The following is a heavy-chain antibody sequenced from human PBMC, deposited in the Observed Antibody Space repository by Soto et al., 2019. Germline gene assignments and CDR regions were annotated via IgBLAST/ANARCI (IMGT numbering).Heavy chain of an antibody. D-gene: IGHD4-17*01. V-gene: IGHV3-7*01. CDR1: EFTFSQHW. CDR3: ARGHYGRDY. J-gene: IGHJ4*02. Sequence: EVHLVESGGGLVQPGGSLRLSCAASEFTFSQHWMSWVRQALGKGLEWVADIKPDGSEKYYVDSVKGRFTISRDNAKNSVYMPMNSLRAENTAVYYCARGHYGRDYWGQGPLVTVSS. CDR2: IKPDGSEK.